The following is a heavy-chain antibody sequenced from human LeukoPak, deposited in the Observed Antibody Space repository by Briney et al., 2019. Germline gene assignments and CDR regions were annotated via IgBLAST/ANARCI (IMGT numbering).Heavy chain of an antibody. Sequence: GGSLRLSCAASGFTFNKAWMNWVRQAPGKGLEWVSAISGSGSSTYYADSVKGRFTISRDNSKNTLYLQMNSLRAEGTAVYYCAKASYYNLWSGSLRGYFDYWGQGTLVTVSS. J-gene: IGHJ4*02. CDR1: GFTFNKAW. CDR3: AKASYYNLWSGSLRGYFDY. CDR2: ISGSGSST. D-gene: IGHD3-3*01. V-gene: IGHV3-23*01.